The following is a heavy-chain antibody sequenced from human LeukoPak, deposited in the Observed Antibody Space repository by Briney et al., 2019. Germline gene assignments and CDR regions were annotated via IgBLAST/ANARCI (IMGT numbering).Heavy chain of an antibody. CDR2: IYYSGNT. D-gene: IGHD3-10*01. CDR3: ARGPRGSGSYYRAGLGY. J-gene: IGHJ4*02. V-gene: IGHV4-59*12. CDR1: GGSISDYY. Sequence: SETLSLTCTVSGGSISDYYWTWIRQPPGKGLEWIGHIYYSGNTIYNPSLKSRVTISVDTSKNQFSLKLSSVTAADTAVYYCARGPRGSGSYYRAGLGYWGQGTLVTVSS.